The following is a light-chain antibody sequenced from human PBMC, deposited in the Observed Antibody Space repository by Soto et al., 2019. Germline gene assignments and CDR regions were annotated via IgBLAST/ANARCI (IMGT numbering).Light chain of an antibody. J-gene: IGKJ1*01. V-gene: IGKV3-15*01. CDR2: GAS. CDR3: QQYNTWPPAWT. CDR1: QSVSSN. Sequence: EIVMTQSPATLSVSPGERATLSCRASQSVSSNLAWYQQKPGQAPRLLIYGASTRATGIPARFSGSGSGTEFTLTISSLQSEDFAVYYCQQYNTWPPAWTFGQGTKVDI.